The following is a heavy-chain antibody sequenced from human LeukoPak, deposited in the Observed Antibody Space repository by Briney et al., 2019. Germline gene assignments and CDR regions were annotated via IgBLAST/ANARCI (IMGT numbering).Heavy chain of an antibody. CDR2: IHDTRGT. Sequence: SETLSLTCTVSGGSMKNYYWSWIRQPPGKGLEWIGYIHDTRGTNYNPYLKSRVTMSLDTSKNHFSLSLNSVTAADTTVYFCAGGIGYATSPADHLGQGTLVIVSS. CDR1: GGSMKNYY. J-gene: IGHJ5*02. D-gene: IGHD6-13*01. CDR3: AGGIGYATSPADH. V-gene: IGHV4-59*01.